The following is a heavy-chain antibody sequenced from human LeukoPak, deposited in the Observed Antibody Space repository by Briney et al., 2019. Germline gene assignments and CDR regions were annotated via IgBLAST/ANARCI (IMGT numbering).Heavy chain of an antibody. V-gene: IGHV3-23*01. D-gene: IGHD5-12*01. CDR2: MSGSGGIT. J-gene: IGHJ4*02. CDR1: GFTFSTYA. CDR3: AKRRVARGKPYYFDY. Sequence: GGSLRLPCSASGFTFSTYAMSWVRQPPGRGLEGVSAMSGSGGITNYADSVKGRFTISRDNSKNTLYLQMNNLRAEDTAVYYCAKRRVARGKPYYFDYWGQGTLVTVSS.